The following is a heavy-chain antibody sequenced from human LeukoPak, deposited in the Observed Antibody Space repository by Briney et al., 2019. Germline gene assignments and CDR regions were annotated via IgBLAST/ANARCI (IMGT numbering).Heavy chain of an antibody. CDR2: ISSSSSYI. D-gene: IGHD4-17*01. CDR3: ARPGSPLYGDYFDY. Sequence: GGSLRLSCAASGFTFSSYSMNWVRQAPGKGLEWVSSISSSSSYIYYADSVKGRFTISRDNAKNSLYLQMNSLRDEDTAVYYCARPGSPLYGDYFDYWGQGTLVTVSS. V-gene: IGHV3-21*01. J-gene: IGHJ4*02. CDR1: GFTFSSYS.